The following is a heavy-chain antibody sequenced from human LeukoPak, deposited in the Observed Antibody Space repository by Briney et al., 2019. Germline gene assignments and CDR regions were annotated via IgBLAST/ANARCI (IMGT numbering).Heavy chain of an antibody. Sequence: ASVKVSCKTSGYTFTGYYIYWLRPAPAQGLEWTGWINPNCGGTNYAQNVQGRVTMTRDTSISTAYMQLSRLTSDDTAVYYCVRDDVSPWGQGTLVTVAS. CDR1: GYTFTGYY. J-gene: IGHJ5*02. V-gene: IGHV1-2*02. CDR3: VRDDVSP. CDR2: INPNCGGT.